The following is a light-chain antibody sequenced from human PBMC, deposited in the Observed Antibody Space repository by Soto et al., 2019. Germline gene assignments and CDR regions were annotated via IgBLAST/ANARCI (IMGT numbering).Light chain of an antibody. CDR1: QTISTW. CDR3: QQYNSFWT. CDR2: KAS. Sequence: DIQMTQSPSTLSASIGDRVTITCRASQTISTWLAWYQQKPGKAPKLLIHKASTLQSGVPSRFSGSGSGTEFTLTISSLQSDDFATYYCQQYNSFWTCGQGTKVDIK. V-gene: IGKV1-5*03. J-gene: IGKJ1*01.